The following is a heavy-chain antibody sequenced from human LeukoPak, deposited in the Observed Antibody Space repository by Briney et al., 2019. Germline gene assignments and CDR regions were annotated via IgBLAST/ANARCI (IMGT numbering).Heavy chain of an antibody. D-gene: IGHD3-3*01. CDR2: ISGSGGST. Sequence: GGSLRLSCAASGFTFSSYAMNWVRQAPGKGLEWVSTISGSGGSTYYADSVKGRFTISRDNSKNSLYLQMNSLRAEDTAVYYCARGIYDFWSGYYQNWFDPWGQGTLVTVSS. J-gene: IGHJ5*02. V-gene: IGHV3-23*01. CDR3: ARGIYDFWSGYYQNWFDP. CDR1: GFTFSSYA.